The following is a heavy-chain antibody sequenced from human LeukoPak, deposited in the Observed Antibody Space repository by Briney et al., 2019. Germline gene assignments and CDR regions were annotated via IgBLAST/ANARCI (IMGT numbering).Heavy chain of an antibody. CDR3: ATSTHDYEILPGY. CDR1: GYTLTKLF. CDR2: FDPEDGKT. J-gene: IGHJ4*02. D-gene: IGHD4-17*01. Sequence: ASVKVSFKVSGYTLTKLFIHWVRQAPGKGLEWVGGFDPEDGKTIFAQKFQGRVTMTDDTSADTAYMELSSLRSEDTAVYYCATSTHDYEILPGYWGLGSLVTVSS. V-gene: IGHV1-24*01.